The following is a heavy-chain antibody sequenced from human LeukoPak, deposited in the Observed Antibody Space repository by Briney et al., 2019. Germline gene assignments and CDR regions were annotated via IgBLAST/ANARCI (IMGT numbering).Heavy chain of an antibody. Sequence: PGGSLRLSCVGSGFTFRSHAMSWIRQAPEKGLEFVSGIYENGGTTYYADSVKGRFSISRDNSKNTLYLQMNSLRDEDTAVYYCVKDRAGHWTFDYWGQGTLVTVTS. CDR1: GFTFRSHA. CDR2: IYENGGTT. D-gene: IGHD1-1*01. J-gene: IGHJ4*02. CDR3: VKDRAGHWTFDY. V-gene: IGHV3-23*01.